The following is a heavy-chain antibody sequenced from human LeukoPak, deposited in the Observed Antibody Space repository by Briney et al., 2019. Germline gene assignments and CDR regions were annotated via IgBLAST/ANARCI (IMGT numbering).Heavy chain of an antibody. CDR2: IYTSEST. V-gene: IGHV4-4*07. CDR1: GGSFSRYS. CDR3: ARVGSGDYSPFDY. Sequence: SETLSLTCTVSGGSFSRYSWIWIRQPAGKGLEWIGRIYTSESTNYNPSLKSRVTISVAKSKDQFSLKLSSVTAADTAVYYCARVGSGDYSPFDYWGQGTLVTVSS. J-gene: IGHJ4*02. D-gene: IGHD1-26*01.